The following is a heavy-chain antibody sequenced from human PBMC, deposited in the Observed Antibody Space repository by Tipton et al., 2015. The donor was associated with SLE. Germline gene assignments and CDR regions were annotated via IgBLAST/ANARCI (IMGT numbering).Heavy chain of an antibody. CDR2: IYYSGST. CDR1: GGSISSSSYY. Sequence: TLSLTCTVSGGSISSSSYYWGWIRQPPGKGLEWIGSIYYSGSTYYHPSLKSRVTISVDTSKNQFSLKLSSVTAADTAVYYCARDRTLDYYYYMDVWGKGTTVTVSS. CDR3: ARDRTLDYYYYMDV. V-gene: IGHV4-39*02. D-gene: IGHD1-1*01. J-gene: IGHJ6*03.